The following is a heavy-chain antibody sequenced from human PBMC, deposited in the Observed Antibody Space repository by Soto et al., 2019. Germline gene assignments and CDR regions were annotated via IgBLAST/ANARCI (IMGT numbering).Heavy chain of an antibody. Sequence: QVQLVESGGGVVQPGRSLRLSCAASGFTFSSYAMHWVRQAPGKGLEWVAVISYDGSNKYYADSVKGRFTISRDNSNNTLYLQMNSLRAEDTAVYYCARVSQGTYYYYGMDVWGQGTTVTVSS. V-gene: IGHV3-30-3*01. CDR1: GFTFSSYA. D-gene: IGHD1-26*01. J-gene: IGHJ6*02. CDR2: ISYDGSNK. CDR3: ARVSQGTYYYYGMDV.